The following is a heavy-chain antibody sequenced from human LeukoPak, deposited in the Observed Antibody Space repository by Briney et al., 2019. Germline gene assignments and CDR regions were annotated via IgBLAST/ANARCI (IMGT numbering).Heavy chain of an antibody. CDR3: ARNENSGWGYFDY. J-gene: IGHJ4*02. D-gene: IGHD5-12*01. CDR2: IWYDGSNK. CDR1: GFNFSSYG. Sequence: GGSLRLSCAASGFNFSSYGMHWVRQAPGKGLEWVAVIWYDGSNKYYADSVKGRFTISRDNSKNTLYLQMNSLRAEDTAVYYCARNENSGWGYFDYWGQGTLVTVSS. V-gene: IGHV3-33*01.